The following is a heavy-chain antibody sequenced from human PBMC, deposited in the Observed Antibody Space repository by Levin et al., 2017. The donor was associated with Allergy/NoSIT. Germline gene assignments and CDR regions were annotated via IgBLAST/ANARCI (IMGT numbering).Heavy chain of an antibody. Sequence: PGGSLRLSCAASGFTFSDYYMSWIRQAPGKGLEWVSYIGYSSSYTNYADSVQGRFTISRDNAKSSLYLQMNSLKAEDTAMYYCARDPRGSYSGADYWGQGTLVIVSS. J-gene: IGHJ4*02. V-gene: IGHV3-11*05. D-gene: IGHD1-26*01. CDR3: ARDPRGSYSGADY. CDR1: GFTFSDYY. CDR2: IGYSSSYT.